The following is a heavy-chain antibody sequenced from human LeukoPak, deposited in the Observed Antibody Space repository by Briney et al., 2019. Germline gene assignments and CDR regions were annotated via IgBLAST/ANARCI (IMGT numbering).Heavy chain of an antibody. Sequence: ASVKVSCEASGYTFTGYYMHWVRQAPGQGFEWMGWINPNSGGTNYAQKFQGRVTMTRDTSISTAYMELSRLRSDDTAVYYCARSDKSLGASFDYWGQGTLVTVSS. D-gene: IGHD3-16*01. V-gene: IGHV1-2*02. J-gene: IGHJ4*02. CDR2: INPNSGGT. CDR3: ARSDKSLGASFDY. CDR1: GYTFTGYY.